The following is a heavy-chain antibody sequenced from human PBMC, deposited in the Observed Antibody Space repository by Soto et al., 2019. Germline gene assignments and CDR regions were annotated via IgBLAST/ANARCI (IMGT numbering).Heavy chain of an antibody. V-gene: IGHV1-2*02. CDR2: INPNSGGT. Sequence: ASVKVSCKASGYTFTGYYMHWVRQAPGQGLEWMGWINPNSGGTNYAQKFQGRVTMTRDTSISTAYMELSRLRSDDTAVYYCARDLGVVVVAATRVRNYYYYGMDVWGQGTTVTVSS. CDR3: ARDLGVVVVAATRVRNYYYYGMDV. CDR1: GYTFTGYY. J-gene: IGHJ6*02. D-gene: IGHD2-15*01.